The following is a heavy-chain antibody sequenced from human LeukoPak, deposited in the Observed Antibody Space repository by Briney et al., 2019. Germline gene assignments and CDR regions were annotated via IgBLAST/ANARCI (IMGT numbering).Heavy chain of an antibody. CDR2: ISDSGGST. CDR1: GFTFSNYA. V-gene: IGHV3-23*01. J-gene: IGHJ4*02. CDR3: AMTVAADY. D-gene: IGHD6-19*01. Sequence: PGGSLRLSCAASGFTFSNYAMTWVRQAPGKGLEWVSTISDSGGSTYYADSVKGRFTISRDNSKNTLYLQVSNLKAEDTALYYCAMTVAADYWGQGTLVTVSS.